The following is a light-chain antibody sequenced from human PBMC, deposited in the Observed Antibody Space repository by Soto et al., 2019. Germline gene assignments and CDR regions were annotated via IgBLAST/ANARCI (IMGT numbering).Light chain of an antibody. J-gene: IGLJ3*02. CDR2: EVT. CDR3: SSHAGINNVV. Sequence: QSALTQPPSASGSPGQSVTISCTGTSSDVGGYNYVSWYQQHPGKAPRLMVYEVTKRPSGVPARFSGSKSGNPASLTVSGLQAEDEADYYCSSHAGINNVVFGGGTKLTVL. CDR1: SSDVGGYNY. V-gene: IGLV2-8*01.